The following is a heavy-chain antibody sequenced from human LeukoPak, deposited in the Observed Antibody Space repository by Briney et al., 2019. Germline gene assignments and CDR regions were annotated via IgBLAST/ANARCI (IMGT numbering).Heavy chain of an antibody. Sequence: GRSLRLSCAASGFTFDDYAMHWVRQAPGKGLEWVSGIDWNSGSIGYADSVRGRFTISRDNAKNSLHLQMNSLRAEDTAFYYCAREGYCSRTSCYPDYWGQGALVTVSS. CDR2: IDWNSGSI. J-gene: IGHJ4*02. CDR1: GFTFDDYA. D-gene: IGHD2-2*01. CDR3: AREGYCSRTSCYPDY. V-gene: IGHV3-9*01.